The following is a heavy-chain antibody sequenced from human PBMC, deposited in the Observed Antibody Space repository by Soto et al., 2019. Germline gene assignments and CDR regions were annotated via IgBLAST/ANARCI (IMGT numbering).Heavy chain of an antibody. D-gene: IGHD2-8*01. CDR2: INHSGST. Sequence: SETLSLTCAVYGGSFSGYYWSWIRQRPRKRLEWIGEINHSGSTNYNPSLKSRVTISVDTSKNQFSLKLRSVTAADTAVYYCERVAGYCTNGVCYREYYFDYWGQGTLVTVSS. J-gene: IGHJ4*02. CDR3: ERVAGYCTNGVCYREYYFDY. V-gene: IGHV4-34*01. CDR1: GGSFSGYY.